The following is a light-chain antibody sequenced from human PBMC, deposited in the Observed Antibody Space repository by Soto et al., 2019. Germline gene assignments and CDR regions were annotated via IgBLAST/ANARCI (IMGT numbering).Light chain of an antibody. CDR2: KVS. CDR1: QSLVYSDGNAY. V-gene: IGKV2-30*01. Sequence: DVVMTQSPLSLPVTLGQPASISCRSSQSLVYSDGNAYLNWFHQRPGQSPRRLIYKVSYRDSGVPDRFSGSGSGTDFTLKISRVEAEDVGVYYCMQGPHWPPYTFGQGTKLEIK. CDR3: MQGPHWPPYT. J-gene: IGKJ2*01.